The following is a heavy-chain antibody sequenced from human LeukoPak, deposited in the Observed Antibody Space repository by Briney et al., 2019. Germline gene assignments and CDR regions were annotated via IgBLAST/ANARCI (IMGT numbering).Heavy chain of an antibody. CDR2: FDPEDGET. J-gene: IGHJ6*02. CDR1: GYTLTELS. Sequence: GASVKVSCKVSGYTLTELSMHWVRQAPGKGLEWMGGFDPEDGETIYAQKFQGRVTMTEDTSTDTAYMELSSLRSEDTAVYYCATPLKAYRKCYYYGMDVWGQGTTVTVSS. D-gene: IGHD3-16*02. V-gene: IGHV1-24*01. CDR3: ATPLKAYRKCYYYGMDV.